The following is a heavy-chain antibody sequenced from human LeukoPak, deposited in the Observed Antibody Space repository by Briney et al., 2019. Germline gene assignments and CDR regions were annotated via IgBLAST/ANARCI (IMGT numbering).Heavy chain of an antibody. CDR1: GITLSDYW. J-gene: IGHJ4*02. CDR3: VADNPNSDY. CDR2: INSDGRST. Sequence: GVSLRLSCAISGITLSDYWMHWVRQTPGKRLVWVSSINSDGRSTTYAHSVKGRFTISRDITKNTLYLQMNTLRVEDTAVYYCVADNPNSDYWSQGTLVTVSA. D-gene: IGHD1-14*01. V-gene: IGHV3-74*03.